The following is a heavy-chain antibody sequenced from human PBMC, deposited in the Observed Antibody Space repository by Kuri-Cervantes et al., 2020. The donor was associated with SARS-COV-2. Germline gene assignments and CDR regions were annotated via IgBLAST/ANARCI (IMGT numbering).Heavy chain of an antibody. D-gene: IGHD6-13*01. CDR1: GYTFTSYY. J-gene: IGHJ4*02. Sequence: ASVKVSCKASGYTFTSYYMHWVRQAPGQGLEWMGIVNPSGGSTSYAQKFQGRVTMTRDTSTSTVYMELSSLRSEDTAVYYCARDFIAAAGIDYWGQGTLVTVSS. V-gene: IGHV1-46*01. CDR3: ARDFIAAAGIDY. CDR2: VNPSGGST.